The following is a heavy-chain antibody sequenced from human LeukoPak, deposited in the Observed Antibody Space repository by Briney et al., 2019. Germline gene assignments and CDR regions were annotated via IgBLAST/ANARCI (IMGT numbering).Heavy chain of an antibody. Sequence: PSETLSLTCTVSGGSISSYYWSWIRQPPGKGLEWVSSISSSSSYIYYADSVKGRFTISRDNAKNSLYLQMNSLRAEDTALYYCAKDMKPNLGAAAGPFDYWGQGTLVTVSS. V-gene: IGHV3-21*04. D-gene: IGHD6-13*01. CDR1: GGSISSYY. J-gene: IGHJ4*02. CDR3: AKDMKPNLGAAAGPFDY. CDR2: ISSSSSYI.